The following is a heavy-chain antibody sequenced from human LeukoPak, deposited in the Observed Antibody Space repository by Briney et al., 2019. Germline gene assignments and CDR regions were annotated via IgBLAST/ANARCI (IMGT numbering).Heavy chain of an antibody. V-gene: IGHV3-7*03. CDR2: IKQDGSEK. D-gene: IGHD6-19*01. Sequence: PGGSLRLSCAASGFTFSSYAMSWVRQAPGKGLEWVANIKQDGSEKYYVDSVKGRFTISRDNAKNSLYLQMNSLRAEDTALYYCARDKGSGWSWASNDNWFDPWGQGTLVTVSS. CDR3: ARDKGSGWSWASNDNWFDP. J-gene: IGHJ5*02. CDR1: GFTFSSYA.